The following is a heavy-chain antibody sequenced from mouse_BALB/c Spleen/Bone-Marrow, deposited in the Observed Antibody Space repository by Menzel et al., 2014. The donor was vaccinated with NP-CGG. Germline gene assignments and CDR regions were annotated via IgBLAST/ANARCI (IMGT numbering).Heavy chain of an antibody. J-gene: IGHJ3*01. CDR2: FSPGNGNI. V-gene: IGHV1S53*01. CDR3: KRSLNVFAY. D-gene: IGHD6-2*01. Sequence: VKLLESDAELVKPGASVKISCTASGYTFTDHAIHWVKQKPEQGLEWIGYFSPGNGNIRYNQKFKGRATMSADKSSSTAYMQSNRMTSEDAAVYCGKRSLNVFAYWGQGTQVTVSA. CDR1: GYTFTDHA.